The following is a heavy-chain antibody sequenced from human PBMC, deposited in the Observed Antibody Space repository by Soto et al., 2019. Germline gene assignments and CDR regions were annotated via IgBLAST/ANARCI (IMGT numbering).Heavy chain of an antibody. V-gene: IGHV1-18*01. CDR2: ISAYNGNT. CDR1: GGSLSNYG. D-gene: IGHD2-8*02. CDR3: ARDGGVQARFDP. Sequence: GASVKVSCKASGGSLSNYGISWVRQAPGQGLEWMGWISAYNGNTNYAQKLQGRVTMTTDTSTSTAYMELRSLRSDDTAVYYCARDGGVQARFDPWGQGTLVTVSS. J-gene: IGHJ5*02.